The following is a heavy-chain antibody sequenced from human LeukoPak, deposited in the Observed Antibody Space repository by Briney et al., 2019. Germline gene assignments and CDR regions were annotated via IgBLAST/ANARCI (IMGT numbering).Heavy chain of an antibody. CDR2: ISSDGRYK. D-gene: IGHD1-26*01. CDR1: GFTFSGYT. J-gene: IGHJ1*01. V-gene: IGHV3-30*04. CDR3: ARARSIVGVSPFQH. Sequence: GGSLRLSCAASGFTFSGYTMHWIPHAPGKGLEWVAFISSDGRYKSHADSVKRRCTIYRDNSKNTLYLQMNTLRPEDTAVYYCARARSIVGVSPFQHWGQGTLVTVSS.